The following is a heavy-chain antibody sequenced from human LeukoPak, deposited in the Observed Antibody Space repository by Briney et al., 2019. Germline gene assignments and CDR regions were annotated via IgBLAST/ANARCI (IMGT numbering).Heavy chain of an antibody. J-gene: IGHJ3*02. CDR2: IHYSGNI. CDR3: ARGFYGDYYPGAFDI. D-gene: IGHD4-17*01. CDR1: GGSVSSYY. Sequence: PSETLSLTCTVSGGSVSSYYWSWIRQPPGKGLEWIGHIHYSGNINYNPSLKSRVTMSLDTSENHSSLKVNSVTAADTAVYYCARGFYGDYYPGAFDIWGQGTMVTVSS. V-gene: IGHV4-59*02.